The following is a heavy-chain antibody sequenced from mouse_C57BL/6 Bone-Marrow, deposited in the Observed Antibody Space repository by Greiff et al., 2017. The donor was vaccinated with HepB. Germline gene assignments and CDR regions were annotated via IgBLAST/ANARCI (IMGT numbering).Heavy chain of an antibody. CDR2: IDPSDSYT. CDR3: ARSGSGYGRWFAY. V-gene: IGHV1-69*01. CDR1: GYTFTSYW. D-gene: IGHD3-2*02. Sequence: QVQLQQPGAELVKPGASVKLSCKASGYTFTSYWMHWVKQRPGRGLEWIGRIDPSDSYTNYNQKFKGKSTLTVDKSSSTAYMQLSSLTSEDSAVYYCARSGSGYGRWFAYWGQGTLVTVSA. J-gene: IGHJ3*01.